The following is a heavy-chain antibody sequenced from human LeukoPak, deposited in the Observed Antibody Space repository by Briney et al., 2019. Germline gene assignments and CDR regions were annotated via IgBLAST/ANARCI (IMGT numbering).Heavy chain of an antibody. V-gene: IGHV1-69*05. Sequence: GASVKVSCKASGGTFSSYAIGWVRQAPGQGLEWMGGIIPIFGTANYAQKFQGRVTITTDESTSTAYMELSSLRSEDTAVYYCARHAGPLGYCSSTSCLNWFDPWGQGTLVTVSS. CDR3: ARHAGPLGYCSSTSCLNWFDP. D-gene: IGHD2-2*01. CDR1: GGTFSSYA. J-gene: IGHJ5*02. CDR2: IIPIFGTA.